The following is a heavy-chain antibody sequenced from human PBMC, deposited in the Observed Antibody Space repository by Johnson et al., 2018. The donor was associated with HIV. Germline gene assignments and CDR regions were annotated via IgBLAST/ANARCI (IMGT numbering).Heavy chain of an antibody. CDR1: GFSFSNYW. J-gene: IGHJ3*02. CDR3: AREDPREFHGYGGDGFDS. D-gene: IGHD3-16*01. Sequence: VQLVESGGGLVQPGGSLRLSCVVSGFSFSNYWMEWVRQAPGKGLVWVSRIKSDGSSTTYADSVKGRFTISRDNAKNTLYLEMKSLRADDTAVYYCAREDPREFHGYGGDGFDSWGQGTMVTVSS. CDR2: IKSDGSST. V-gene: IGHV3-74*01.